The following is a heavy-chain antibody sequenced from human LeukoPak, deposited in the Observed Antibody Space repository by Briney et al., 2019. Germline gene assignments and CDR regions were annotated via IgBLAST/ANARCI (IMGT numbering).Heavy chain of an antibody. CDR1: GGFISSYY. V-gene: IGHV4-59*01. CDR3: ARAYGSGLTLDY. CDR2: IHYSGST. D-gene: IGHD3-10*01. Sequence: PSETLSPTCTVSGGFISSYYWSWIRQPPGKGLEWIGYIHYSGSTNYNPSLKSRATMSIDTSKNRFSLKLTSVTAADTALYFCARAYGSGLTLDYWGQGTPVTVSS. J-gene: IGHJ4*02.